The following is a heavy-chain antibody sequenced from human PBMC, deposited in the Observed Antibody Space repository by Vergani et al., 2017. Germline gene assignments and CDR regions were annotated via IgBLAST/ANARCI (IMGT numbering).Heavy chain of an antibody. J-gene: IGHJ4*02. CDR3: AGTLYDSSGYYYPVFDY. V-gene: IGHV5-51*03. Sequence: EVQLVQSGAEVKKPGESLKVSCKGSGYSFTNNWIGWVRQMPGKGLEWMGIIYPGDSDTRYSPSFQGQVTISADKSISTAYLQWSSLKASDTAMYYCAGTLYDSSGYYYPVFDYWGQGTLVTVSS. CDR2: IYPGDSDT. D-gene: IGHD3-22*01. CDR1: GYSFTNNW.